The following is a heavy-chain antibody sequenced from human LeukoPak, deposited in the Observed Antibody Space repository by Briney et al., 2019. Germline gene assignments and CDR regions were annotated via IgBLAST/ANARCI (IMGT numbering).Heavy chain of an antibody. CDR3: AREISAAGGGSDF. CDR1: GFILRDFW. J-gene: IGHJ4*02. CDR2: IKQDGSEK. D-gene: IGHD6-25*01. V-gene: IGHV3-7*01. Sequence: GGSLRLSCAASGFILRDFWMAWVRQAPGKGLEWVANIKQDGSEKYYLDSVKGRFTISRDNVKNSLYLQMNSLRAEDTALYYCAREISAAGGGSDFWGQGTLVTVSS.